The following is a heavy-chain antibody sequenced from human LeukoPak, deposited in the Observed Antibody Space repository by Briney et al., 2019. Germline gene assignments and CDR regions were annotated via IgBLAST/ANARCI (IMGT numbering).Heavy chain of an antibody. Sequence: ASVKVSCKASGYTFTGYYMHWVRQAPGQGLEWMGWINPNSGGTNFAQKFQGRVTMTRDTSISIAYMELSRLRSDDTAVYYCARADYYDSSGYYSVYYYYMDVWGKGTTVTVSS. V-gene: IGHV1-2*02. D-gene: IGHD3-22*01. CDR3: ARADYYDSSGYYSVYYYYMDV. CDR1: GYTFTGYY. J-gene: IGHJ6*03. CDR2: INPNSGGT.